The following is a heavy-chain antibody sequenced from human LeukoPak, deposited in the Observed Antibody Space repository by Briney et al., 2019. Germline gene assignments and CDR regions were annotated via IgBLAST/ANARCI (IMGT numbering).Heavy chain of an antibody. D-gene: IGHD6-13*01. Sequence: GGSLRLSCAASGFTFGSSAMGWVRQTPEKGLAWVSTITVGATTYYTDSVKGRFTISRDNCRNTLYLQMNSLRAEDTAVYYCMKGTSAGNKGGDYWGQGALVIVSS. V-gene: IGHV3-23*01. J-gene: IGHJ4*02. CDR2: ITVGATT. CDR1: GFTFGSSA. CDR3: MKGTSAGNKGGDY.